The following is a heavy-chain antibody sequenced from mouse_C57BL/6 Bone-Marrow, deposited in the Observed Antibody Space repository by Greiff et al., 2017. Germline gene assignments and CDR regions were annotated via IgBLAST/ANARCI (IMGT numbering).Heavy chain of an antibody. V-gene: IGHV1-26*01. D-gene: IGHD1-1*01. CDR3: ARYYDDSSPDWFAY. Sequence: VQLQQSGPELVKPGASVKISCKASGYTFTDYYMNWVKQSHGKSLEWIGDINPNNGGTSYNQKFKGKATLTVDKSSSTAYMELRSLTSEDSAVYYCARYYDDSSPDWFAYWGQGTLVTVSA. J-gene: IGHJ3*01. CDR1: GYTFTDYY. CDR2: INPNNGGT.